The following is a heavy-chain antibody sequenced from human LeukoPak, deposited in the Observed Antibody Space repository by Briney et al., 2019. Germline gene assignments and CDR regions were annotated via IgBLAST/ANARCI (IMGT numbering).Heavy chain of an antibody. CDR3: AMIVVVTYDY. V-gene: IGHV3-23*01. Sequence: GGSLRLSCAASGFTFSNYAMTWVRQAPGRGLEWVSGLGASGVDVFYADSAKGRFTISRDNSKNTLYLQMNSLRAEDTAVYYCAMIVVVTYDYWGQGTLVTVSS. D-gene: IGHD3-22*01. J-gene: IGHJ4*02. CDR2: LGASGVDV. CDR1: GFTFSNYA.